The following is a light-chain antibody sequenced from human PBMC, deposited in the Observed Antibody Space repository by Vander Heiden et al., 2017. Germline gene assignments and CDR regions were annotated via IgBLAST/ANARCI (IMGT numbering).Light chain of an antibody. CDR2: WAS. CDR3: QQYYNIPRT. J-gene: IGKJ1*01. CDR1: QSVLSSSNNKNY. V-gene: IGKV4-1*01. Sequence: DILMTQSPDSLAVSLGERATINCKSSQSVLSSSNNKNYLTWFQQKPGQPPKLLIYWASTRESGVPDRFSGSGSGTDFTLTISSLQAEDVAVYYCQQYYNIPRTFGQGTKVEIK.